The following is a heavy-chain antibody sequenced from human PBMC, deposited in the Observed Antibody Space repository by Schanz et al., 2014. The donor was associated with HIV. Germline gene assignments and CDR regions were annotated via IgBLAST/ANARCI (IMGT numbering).Heavy chain of an antibody. Sequence: QVQLVESGGGVVQPGRSLRLSCAASGFTFSTSGMHWVRQAPGKGLEWGAVMSYDGVRKYLGDSVKGRFTISRDNSRNALYLHMNSLRADDTAIYYCVKAYSSGFSGAGSWGQGALVTVSS. CDR2: MSYDGVRK. CDR3: VKAYSSGFSGAGS. CDR1: GFTFSTSG. V-gene: IGHV3-33*05. D-gene: IGHD5-18*01. J-gene: IGHJ5*02.